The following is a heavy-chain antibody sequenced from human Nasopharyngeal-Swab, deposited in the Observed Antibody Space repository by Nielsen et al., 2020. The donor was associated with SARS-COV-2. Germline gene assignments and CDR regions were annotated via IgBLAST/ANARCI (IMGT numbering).Heavy chain of an antibody. CDR1: GGSFTSYY. CDR3: ARGLSGVVPAPILGLGPFYSYYYMDV. J-gene: IGHJ6*03. CDR2: INHSGST. V-gene: IGHV4-34*01. D-gene: IGHD2-2*01. Sequence: SETLSLTCVVYGGSFTSYYWGWIRQPPGKGLEWIAEINHSGSTHYNPSLKSRVTISLDTSKNQFSLKLSSLTAAGTAVYYCARGLSGVVPAPILGLGPFYSYYYMDVWGKGTTVTVSS.